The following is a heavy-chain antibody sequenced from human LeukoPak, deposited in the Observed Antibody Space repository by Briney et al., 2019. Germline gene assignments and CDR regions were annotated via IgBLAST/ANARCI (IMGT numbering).Heavy chain of an antibody. CDR3: ARHCCSGPAKRVFDI. Sequence: SETLSLTCTVPGGSIISSDYHWGWVRQPPGKGLEWIGTISYSGNTDYNPSLRSRVTISVDTSNNQFSLRLGSVAAADTAVYHCARHCCSGPAKRVFDIWGQGTMVTVSS. CDR1: GGSIISSDYH. V-gene: IGHV4-39*01. CDR2: ISYSGNT. J-gene: IGHJ3*02. D-gene: IGHD2-15*01.